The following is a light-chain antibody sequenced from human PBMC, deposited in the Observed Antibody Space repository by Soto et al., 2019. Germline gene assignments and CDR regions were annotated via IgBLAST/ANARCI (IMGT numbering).Light chain of an antibody. V-gene: IGKV1-39*01. CDR1: QTVSNN. J-gene: IGKJ3*01. CDR3: QQDNMTPFT. Sequence: DIQMTQSPSSLSASVGDRVTITCRTSQTVSNNLNWYQRKPGKAPSLLIYASSTLQSGVPSRFIGSGSETEFTLTISSLPPEDFATYYCQQDNMTPFTFGPGTKVDI. CDR2: ASS.